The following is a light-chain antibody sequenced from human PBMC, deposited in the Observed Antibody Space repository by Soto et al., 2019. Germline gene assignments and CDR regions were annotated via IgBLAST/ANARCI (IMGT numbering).Light chain of an antibody. J-gene: IGKJ5*01. CDR2: AAS. V-gene: IGKV3-15*01. CDR1: QGISTL. CDR3: QYYDKLAKAIT. Sequence: EIVLTQSPATLSMSPGERATLFCRASQGISTLLAWYQQKPGQAPGLLIYAASTRAAGIPARFSGSGSGTDFALTISRLEPEDFAVYYCQYYDKLAKAITVGQGTRLEIK.